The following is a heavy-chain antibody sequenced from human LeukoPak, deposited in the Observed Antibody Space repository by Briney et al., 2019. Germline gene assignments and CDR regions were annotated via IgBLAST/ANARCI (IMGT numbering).Heavy chain of an antibody. D-gene: IGHD5-18*01. Sequence: SETLSLTCAVYGGSFSGYYWSWIRQPPGKGLEWIGEINHSGSTNYNPSLKSRVTISVDTSKNQFSLKLSSVTAADTAVYYCARGVGIQLINWYFDLWGRGTQVTVSS. V-gene: IGHV4-34*01. CDR3: ARGVGIQLINWYFDL. J-gene: IGHJ2*01. CDR2: INHSGST. CDR1: GGSFSGYY.